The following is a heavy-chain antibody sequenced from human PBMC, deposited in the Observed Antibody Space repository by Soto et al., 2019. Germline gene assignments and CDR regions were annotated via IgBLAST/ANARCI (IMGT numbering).Heavy chain of an antibody. Sequence: GGSLRLSCAVTGFDFTTYAMHWVRQTPDKGLEWVAIIWFDGIKEFYAESVRGRFTISIDTSKNTVFLQMNNVRAEDTALYYCTRATFDVWGQGTMVTVSS. CDR2: IWFDGIKE. CDR1: GFDFTTYA. V-gene: IGHV3-33*01. CDR3: TRATFDV. J-gene: IGHJ6*02.